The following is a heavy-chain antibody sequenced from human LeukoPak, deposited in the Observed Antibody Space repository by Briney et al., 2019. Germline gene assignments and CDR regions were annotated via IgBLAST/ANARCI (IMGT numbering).Heavy chain of an antibody. CDR3: ARDRFPGYPPPSYYYYGMDV. CDR1: GFTFSSYS. D-gene: IGHD2-15*01. CDR2: ISSSSSTI. J-gene: IGHJ6*02. V-gene: IGHV3-48*02. Sequence: PGGSLRLSCAASGFTFSSYSMNWVRQAPGKGLEWVSYISSSSSTIYYADSVKGRFTISRDNAKNSLYLQMNSLRDEDTAVYYCARDRFPGYPPPSYYYYGMDVWGQGTTVTVSS.